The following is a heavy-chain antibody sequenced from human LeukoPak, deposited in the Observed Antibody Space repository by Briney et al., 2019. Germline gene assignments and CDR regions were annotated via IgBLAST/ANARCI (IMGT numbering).Heavy chain of an antibody. V-gene: IGHV3-21*01. CDR3: ARGYSSSWYLD. CDR1: GFNFSSYS. J-gene: IGHJ4*02. Sequence: GGSLRLSCAGSGFNFSSYSMSWVRQAPWRGLEFVSSISSSSSFIYYADSVKGRFTISRDNAKKSLSLQMNSLRADDTAVYYCARGYSSSWYLDWGQGTLVTVSS. D-gene: IGHD6-13*01. CDR2: ISSSSSFI.